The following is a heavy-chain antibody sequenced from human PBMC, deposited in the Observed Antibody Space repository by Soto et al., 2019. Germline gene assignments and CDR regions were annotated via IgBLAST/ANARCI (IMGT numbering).Heavy chain of an antibody. CDR3: ARTSSGWYYSDY. V-gene: IGHV1-18*01. Sequence: FGYAFTCWGVPSVRQAPGQGLEWMGWISAYNGNTNYAQKLQGRVTMTTDTSTSTAYMELRSTRSDDTAVYYCARTSSGWYYSDYGGQGTLVTVSS. J-gene: IGHJ4*02. CDR2: ISAYNGNT. CDR1: GYAFTCWG. D-gene: IGHD6-19*01.